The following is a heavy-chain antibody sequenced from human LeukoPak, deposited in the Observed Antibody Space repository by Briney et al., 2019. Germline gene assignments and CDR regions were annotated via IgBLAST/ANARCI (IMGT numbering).Heavy chain of an antibody. CDR1: GFTFSSYS. CDR2: IGGSSSSL. J-gene: IGHJ4*02. CDR3: AREIDEGFDY. Sequence: PGGSLRLSCAASGFTFSSYSMNWVRQAPRKGLERVSSIGGSSSSLYYADSLKGRFTISRDNAKNSLYLQMNSLRAEDTAVYYCAREIDEGFDYWGQGTLVTVSS. V-gene: IGHV3-21*01.